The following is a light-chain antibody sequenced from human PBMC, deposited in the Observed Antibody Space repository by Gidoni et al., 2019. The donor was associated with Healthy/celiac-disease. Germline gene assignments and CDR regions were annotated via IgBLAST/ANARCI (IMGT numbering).Light chain of an antibody. CDR1: SSNIGSNT. CDR3: AAWDDSLNGWV. V-gene: IGLV1-44*01. J-gene: IGLJ3*02. Sequence: QSVLTQPPSASGTPGQRVTISCSGSSSNIGSNTVNWYQQLPGTAPKLLIYSNNQRPSGVPDRFSCSKSGTSASLAISGLQSEDEGDYYCAAWDDSLNGWVFGGGTKLTVL. CDR2: SNN.